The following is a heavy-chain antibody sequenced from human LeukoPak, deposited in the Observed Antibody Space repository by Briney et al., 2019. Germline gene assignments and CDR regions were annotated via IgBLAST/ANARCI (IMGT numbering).Heavy chain of an antibody. V-gene: IGHV3-48*04. CDR3: ARPQIAAAGRKAMGYYYGMDV. CDR1: GFTFSSYS. CDR2: ISSSSSTI. Sequence: GGSLRLSCAASGFTFSSYSMNWVRQAPGRGLEWVPYISSSSSTIYYADSVKGRFTISRDNAKNSLYLQMNSLRAEDTAVYYCARPQIAAAGRKAMGYYYGMDVWGQGTTVTVSS. J-gene: IGHJ6*02. D-gene: IGHD6-13*01.